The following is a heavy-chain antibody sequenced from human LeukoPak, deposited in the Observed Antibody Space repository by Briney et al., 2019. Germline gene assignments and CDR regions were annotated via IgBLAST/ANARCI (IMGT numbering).Heavy chain of an antibody. V-gene: IGHV3-23*01. CDR1: GFTFSSYA. D-gene: IGHD3-22*01. J-gene: IGHJ4*02. Sequence: GGSLRLSCAASGFTFSSYAMSWVRQAPGKGLEWVSAISGSGGSTYYADSVKGRFTISRDNAKNSLYLQMNSLRAEDTAVYYCARAYYYDNRAIDYWGQGTLVTVSS. CDR3: ARAYYYDNRAIDY. CDR2: ISGSGGST.